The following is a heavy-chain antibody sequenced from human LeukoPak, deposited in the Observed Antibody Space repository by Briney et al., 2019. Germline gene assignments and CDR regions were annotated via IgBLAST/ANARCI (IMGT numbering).Heavy chain of an antibody. CDR1: GFTFSSYW. J-gene: IGHJ5*02. CDR2: IHPDGSIT. D-gene: IGHD5-12*01. V-gene: IGHV3-74*03. CDR3: APQQTYSPYNWFDP. Sequence: PGGSLRLSCAASGFTFSSYWMNWVRQAPGTGLVWVSRIHPDGSITTYADSVKGRFTISRDNAKNTLYLQMNSLRAEDTAVYYCAPQQTYSPYNWFDPWGQGTLVTVSS.